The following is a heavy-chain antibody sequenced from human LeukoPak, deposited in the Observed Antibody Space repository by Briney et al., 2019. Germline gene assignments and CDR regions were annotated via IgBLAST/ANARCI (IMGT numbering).Heavy chain of an antibody. CDR3: TSGYDLGGSFDY. D-gene: IGHD5-12*01. J-gene: IGHJ4*02. CDR2: IRYDGSNK. V-gene: IGHV3-30*02. Sequence: GGSLRLSCAASGFTFNNYGMHWVRQAPGKGLEWVAFIRYDGSNKYYPDSVKGRFTISRDNSKNTLYLQMNSLKTEDTAVYYCTSGYDLGGSFDYWGQGTLVTVSS. CDR1: GFTFNNYG.